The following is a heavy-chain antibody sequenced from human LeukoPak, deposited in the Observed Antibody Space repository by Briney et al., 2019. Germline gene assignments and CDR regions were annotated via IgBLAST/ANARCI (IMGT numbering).Heavy chain of an antibody. J-gene: IGHJ5*02. V-gene: IGHV1-69*05. Sequence: SVKVSCKASGGTFSGYAISWVRQAPGQGLEWMGGIIPIFGTANYAQKFQGRVTITTDESTSTAYMELSSLRSEDTAVYYCAGEVYWFDPWGQGTLVTVSS. CDR3: AGEVYWFDP. D-gene: IGHD1-14*01. CDR2: IIPIFGTA. CDR1: GGTFSGYA.